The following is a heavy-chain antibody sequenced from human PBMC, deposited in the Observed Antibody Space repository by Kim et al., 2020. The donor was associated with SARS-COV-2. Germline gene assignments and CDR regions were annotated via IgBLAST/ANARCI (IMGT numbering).Heavy chain of an antibody. CDR2: IKSKTDGGTT. CDR3: TTVFLLWARLPLN. J-gene: IGHJ4*02. CDR1: GFTFSNAW. D-gene: IGHD3-10*01. V-gene: IGHV3-15*01. Sequence: GGSLRLSCAASGFTFSNAWMSWVRQAPGKGLEWVGRIKSKTDGGTTDYAAPVKGRFTISRDDSKNTLYLQMNSLKTEDTAVYYCTTVFLLWARLPLNWGQGTLVTVSS.